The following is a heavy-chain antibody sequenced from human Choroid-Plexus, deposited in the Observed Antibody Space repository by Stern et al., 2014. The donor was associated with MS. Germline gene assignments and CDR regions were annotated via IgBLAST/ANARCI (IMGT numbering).Heavy chain of an antibody. CDR1: GFTFSDHY. J-gene: IGHJ6*02. CDR2: TRNKPKGYTT. V-gene: IGHV3-72*01. CDR3: ARGGTAATNYYYGLDV. Sequence: VQLLESGGGLVQPGGSLRLSCAASGFTFSDHYMDWVRQAPGTGLEWVGRTRNKPKGYTTEYAASVKGRFTISRDDSQNSLYLHMNSLNTEDTAVYYCARGGTAATNYYYGLDVWGQGTTVTVSS. D-gene: IGHD2-15*01.